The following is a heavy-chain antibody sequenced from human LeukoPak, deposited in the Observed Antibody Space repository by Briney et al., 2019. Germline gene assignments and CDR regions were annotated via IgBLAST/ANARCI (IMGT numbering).Heavy chain of an antibody. Sequence: GASVKVSCKASGYTFTGSYMHRVRQAPGQGLEWMGWINAKTGGTNYAQKFQGRVTMTRDTSTSIAYMELSRLRSDDAAMYYCARAPYYDDVGVSGAFDVWGQGTMVTVSS. J-gene: IGHJ3*01. CDR1: GYTFTGSY. V-gene: IGHV1-2*02. CDR3: ARAPYYDDVGVSGAFDV. CDR2: INAKTGGT. D-gene: IGHD3-16*01.